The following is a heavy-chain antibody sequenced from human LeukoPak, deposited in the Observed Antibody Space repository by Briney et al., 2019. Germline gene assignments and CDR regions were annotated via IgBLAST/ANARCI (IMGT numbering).Heavy chain of an antibody. CDR2: IYYSGGT. CDR3: ARHVDGIVVAGFDS. J-gene: IGHJ4*02. D-gene: IGHD6-19*01. V-gene: IGHV4-39*01. CDR1: GGSISSSSYF. Sequence: PSETLSLTCTVSGGSISSSSYFWVCIRQPPGKGLESLVIIYYSGGTYYNPSLKSRVPISVYTSKNQFSLKLSSVTAADTAVYYCARHVDGIVVAGFDSWGQGTLVTVSS.